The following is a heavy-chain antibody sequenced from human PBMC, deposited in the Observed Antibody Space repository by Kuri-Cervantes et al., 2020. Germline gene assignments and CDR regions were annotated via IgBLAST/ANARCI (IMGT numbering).Heavy chain of an antibody. CDR1: GYTFTSYY. D-gene: IGHD4-17*01. CDR3: ARWRADYGNAFDI. CDR2: INPSGGST. V-gene: IGHV1-46*01. Sequence: GESLKISCAASGYTFTSYYMHWVRQAPGQGLEWMGIINPSGGSTSYAQKFQGRVTMTRDTSTSTVYMELSSLRSEDTAVYYCARWRADYGNAFDIWGQGTMVTVSS. J-gene: IGHJ3*02.